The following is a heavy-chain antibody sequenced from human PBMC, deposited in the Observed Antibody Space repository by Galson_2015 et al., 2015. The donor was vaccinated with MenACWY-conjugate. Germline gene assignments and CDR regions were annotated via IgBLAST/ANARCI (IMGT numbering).Heavy chain of an antibody. J-gene: IGHJ6*02. V-gene: IGHV3-7*03. CDR1: GFNFRAYW. Sequence: SLRLSCAASGFNFRAYWMTWVRQAPGKGLEWVANIKQDGREKNYVGSVKGRFTISRDNDKSSLYLQMNNLGAEDTAVYYCARYPQGGMDVWGQGTTVTVSS. CDR3: ARYPQGGMDV. CDR2: IKQDGREK.